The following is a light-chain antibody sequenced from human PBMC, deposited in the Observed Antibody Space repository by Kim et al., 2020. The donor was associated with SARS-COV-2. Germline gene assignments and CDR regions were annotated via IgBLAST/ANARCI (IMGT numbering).Light chain of an antibody. CDR1: QSVSSN. CDR3: QQYNNWPPRGT. J-gene: IGKJ4*01. V-gene: IGKV3D-15*01. CDR2: GAS. Sequence: EIVMTQSPATLSVSPGERATLSCRASQSVSSNLAWYQQKPGQAPRLLIYGASTRATGIPARFSGSGSGTEFTLTISSLQSEDFAVYYCQQYNNWPPRGTFGGGTKLEI.